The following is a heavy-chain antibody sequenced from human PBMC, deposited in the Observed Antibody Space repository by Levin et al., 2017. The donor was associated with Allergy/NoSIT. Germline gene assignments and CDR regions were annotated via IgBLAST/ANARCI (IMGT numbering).Heavy chain of an antibody. V-gene: IGHV1-8*01. CDR1: GYTFTSYD. Sequence: ASVKVSCKASGYTFTSYDINWVRQATGQGLEWMGWMNPNSGNTGYAQKFQGRVTMTRNTSISTAYMELSSLRSEDTAVYYCARGGIEWELLRDYGMDVWGQGTTVTVSS. J-gene: IGHJ6*02. CDR2: MNPNSGNT. CDR3: ARGGIEWELLRDYGMDV. D-gene: IGHD1-26*01.